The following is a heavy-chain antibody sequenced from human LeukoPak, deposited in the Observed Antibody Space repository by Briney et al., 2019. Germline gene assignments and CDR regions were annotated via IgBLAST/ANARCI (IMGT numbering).Heavy chain of an antibody. Sequence: SQTRPLTCAISGDSVSTSSVAWNWIRQSPSRGLEWLGRTYYRSQWYSDYAVSVRSRITINADSSTNQFSLHLSSVTPEDTAVYYCARWLHGKGHFDFWGRGPLVTVSS. D-gene: IGHD6-19*01. CDR1: GDSVSTSSVA. J-gene: IGHJ2*01. CDR3: ARWLHGKGHFDF. CDR2: TYYRSQWYS. V-gene: IGHV6-1*01.